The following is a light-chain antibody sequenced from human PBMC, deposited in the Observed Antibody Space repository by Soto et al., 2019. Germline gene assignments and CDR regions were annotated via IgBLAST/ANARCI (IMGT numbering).Light chain of an antibody. CDR2: DVR. CDR1: SSDVGGGYNY. CDR3: SSFTTTSTYV. J-gene: IGLJ1*01. Sequence: QSALTQPASVSGSPGQSIAISCTGTSSDVGGGYNYVSWYQQHPGKAPKLIIYDVRNRPSGVSNRFSGSKSGTTASLTISGLQAEDEADYYCSSFTTTSTYVFGTGTKLTVL. V-gene: IGLV2-14*01.